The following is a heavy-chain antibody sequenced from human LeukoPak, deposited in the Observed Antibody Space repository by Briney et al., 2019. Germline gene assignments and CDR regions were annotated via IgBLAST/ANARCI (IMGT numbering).Heavy chain of an antibody. Sequence: GGSLRLSCAASGFTFSHFWTSWVRQAPGKGLEWVAYIKKTGSETYYVDSVKGRFTITRDNTRNSLFLQMYSLRAEDTAVYFCAREDGYCSGGNCYSYFDSWGQGTLVTASS. CDR3: AREDGYCSGGNCYSYFDS. J-gene: IGHJ4*02. D-gene: IGHD2-15*01. CDR1: GFTFSHFW. CDR2: IKKTGSET. V-gene: IGHV3-7*01.